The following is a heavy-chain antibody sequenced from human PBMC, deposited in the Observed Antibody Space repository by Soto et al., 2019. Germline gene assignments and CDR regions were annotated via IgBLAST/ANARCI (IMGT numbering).Heavy chain of an antibody. CDR3: AKDNDRGVINYLDY. D-gene: IGHD3-10*02. Sequence: EVQLLESGGGLVQPVGSLRLSCAASGFTFSSYAMSWVRQAPGKGLEWVSAISGSGGSTYYADSVKGRFTISRDNSKNTLYLQMNSLRAEDTAVYYWAKDNDRGVINYLDYWGQGTLVTVAS. V-gene: IGHV3-23*01. J-gene: IGHJ4*02. CDR2: ISGSGGST. CDR1: GFTFSSYA.